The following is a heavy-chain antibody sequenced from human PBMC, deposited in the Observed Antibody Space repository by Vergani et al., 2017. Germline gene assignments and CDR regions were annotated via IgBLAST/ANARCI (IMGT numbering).Heavy chain of an antibody. CDR2: IYSGGST. Sequence: EVQLVESGGGLVKPGGSLRLSCAASGFTVSSNYMSWVRQAPGKGLEWVSVIYSGGSTYYADSVKGRFTISRDNSKNTLYLQMNSLRAEDTAVYYCARGAVRGYHYMDVWGKGTTVTVSS. CDR3: ARGAVRGYHYMDV. CDR1: GFTVSSNY. D-gene: IGHD6-13*01. J-gene: IGHJ6*03. V-gene: IGHV3-66*02.